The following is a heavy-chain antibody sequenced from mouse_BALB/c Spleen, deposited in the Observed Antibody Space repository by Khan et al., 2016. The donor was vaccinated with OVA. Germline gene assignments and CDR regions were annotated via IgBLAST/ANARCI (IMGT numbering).Heavy chain of an antibody. CDR1: GFSLTSYG. Sequence: QVQLKQSGPGLVQPSQSLSITCTVSGFSLTSYGIHWVRQSPGKGMEWLGVIWSGGITDYNATFISRLSISKDISKSQVFFKMNSLQANGTAIYYCVRNRNGYFDYWGQGTTLTVSS. D-gene: IGHD1-1*02. J-gene: IGHJ2*01. CDR3: VRNRNGYFDY. V-gene: IGHV2-2*02. CDR2: IWSGGIT.